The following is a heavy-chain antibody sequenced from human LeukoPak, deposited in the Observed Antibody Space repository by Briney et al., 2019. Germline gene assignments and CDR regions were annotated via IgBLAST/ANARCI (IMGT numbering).Heavy chain of an antibody. J-gene: IGHJ4*02. D-gene: IGHD1-7*01. CDR3: ASHSTSNWNYLL. Sequence: PAGSLRLSCAASGFTFSSYSMNWVRQTPGKGLEWVSSISSSSGYIYYADSVKGRFTISRDNAKNSLYLQMNSLRAEDTAVYYCASHSTSNWNYLLRGQATLVTVSS. V-gene: IGHV3-21*01. CDR1: GFTFSSYS. CDR2: ISSSSGYI.